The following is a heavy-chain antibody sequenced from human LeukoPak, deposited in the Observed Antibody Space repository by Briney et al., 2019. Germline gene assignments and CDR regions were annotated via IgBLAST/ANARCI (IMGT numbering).Heavy chain of an antibody. J-gene: IGHJ4*02. CDR2: IYSGGNT. CDR3: ARGWGAFDY. Sequence: GGSLRPSCAASGFSVSSNYMSWVRQAPGKGLEWVSVIYSGGNTYYADSVKGRFTISRDNSKNTLYLQMNSLRAEDTAVYYCARGWGAFDYWGQGTLVTVSA. CDR1: GFSVSSNY. D-gene: IGHD7-27*01. V-gene: IGHV3-53*01.